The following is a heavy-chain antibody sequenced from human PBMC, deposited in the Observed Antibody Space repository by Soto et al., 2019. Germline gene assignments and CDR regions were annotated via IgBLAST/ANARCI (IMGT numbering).Heavy chain of an antibody. V-gene: IGHV4-59*08. CDR3: ARHPAVTGTAAYFDY. CDR2: IYSSGST. Sequence: QVQLQESGPGLVKPSETLSLTCTVSGGSISSYYWSWIRQPPGKGLEWIGYIYSSGSTNYTPSLKSRDTISVDTSKNQFSLRLSSVTAADTAVYYCARHPAVTGTAAYFDYWGQGTLVTVSS. CDR1: GGSISSYY. D-gene: IGHD6-19*01. J-gene: IGHJ4*02.